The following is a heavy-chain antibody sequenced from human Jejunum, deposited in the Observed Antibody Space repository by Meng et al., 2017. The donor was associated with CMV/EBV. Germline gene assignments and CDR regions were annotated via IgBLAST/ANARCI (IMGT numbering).Heavy chain of an antibody. J-gene: IGHJ4*02. V-gene: IGHV4-59*01. CDR1: SIGASF. D-gene: IGHD6-25*01. CDR2: VYYSGTT. Sequence: SIGASFWTGIRQPPGKGLEWIGYVYYSGTTTYDPSLTSRVAISVDSSKNQFSLKVNSLTAADTAVYYCARVPAELGSTSDYYYFDSWGQGTLVTVSS. CDR3: ARVPAELGSTSDYYYFDS.